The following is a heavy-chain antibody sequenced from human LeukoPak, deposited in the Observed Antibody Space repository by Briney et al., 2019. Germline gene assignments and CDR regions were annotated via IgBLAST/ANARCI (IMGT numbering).Heavy chain of an antibody. CDR2: IKGDGSST. CDR3: AKGASGWSIFDY. J-gene: IGHJ4*02. V-gene: IGHV3-74*01. CDR1: EFTFSSYW. Sequence: GGSLRLSCAASEFTFSSYWMHWVRQAPGKGLVWVSRIKGDGSSTTYADSVKGRFTISRDNAKNTLYLQMNSLRAEDTAIYYCAKGASGWSIFDYWGQGTLVTVSS. D-gene: IGHD6-19*01.